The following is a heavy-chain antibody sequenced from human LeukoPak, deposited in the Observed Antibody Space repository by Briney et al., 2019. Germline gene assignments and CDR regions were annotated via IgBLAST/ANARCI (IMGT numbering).Heavy chain of an antibody. J-gene: IGHJ4*02. CDR1: GYTVTGHY. CDR2: INPNSGVT. Sequence: ASVKVSCKASGYTVTGHYLHWVRQAPGQGLEWMGWINPNSGVTNYAQKVQGRVTMTRDTSINTAYMELHSLTSDDTAMYYCAKDAYSGFSSSYNMDSWGQGTLVTVSS. V-gene: IGHV1-2*02. CDR3: AKDAYSGFSSSYNMDS. D-gene: IGHD5-18*01.